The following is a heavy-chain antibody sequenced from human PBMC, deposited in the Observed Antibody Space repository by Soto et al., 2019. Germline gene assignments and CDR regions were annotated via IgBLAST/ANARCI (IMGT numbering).Heavy chain of an antibody. V-gene: IGHV1-18*01. CDR2: ISAYNGNT. CDR1: GYTFTSYG. D-gene: IGHD4-17*01. J-gene: IGHJ6*02. CDR3: ARVPYGDYVGGMDV. Sequence: GASVKVSCKASGYTFTSYGISWVRQAPGQGLEWMGWISAYNGNTNYAQKLQGRVTMTTDTSTSTVYMELSSLRSEDTAVYYCARVPYGDYVGGMDVWGQGTTVTVSS.